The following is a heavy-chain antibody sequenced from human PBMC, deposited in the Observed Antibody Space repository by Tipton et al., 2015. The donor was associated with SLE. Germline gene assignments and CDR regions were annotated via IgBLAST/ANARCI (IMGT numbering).Heavy chain of an antibody. V-gene: IGHV4-39*07. J-gene: IGHJ6*02. Sequence: TLSLTCAVSGGSISSYNYYWDWIRQPPGKGLEWIGGIYYSGTTYYKPSLKSRVTVSVDTSKNQFSLRLSSVTAADTAMYYCARRAGGYQYFYGMDVWGQGTPITVSS. D-gene: IGHD1-26*01. CDR1: GGSISSYNYY. CDR3: ARRAGGYQYFYGMDV. CDR2: IYYSGTT.